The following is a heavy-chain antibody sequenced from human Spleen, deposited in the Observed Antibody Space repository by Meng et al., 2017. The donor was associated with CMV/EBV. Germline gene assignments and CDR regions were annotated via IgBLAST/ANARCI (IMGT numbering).Heavy chain of an antibody. Sequence: GESLKISCAASGFTFSSYATSWVRQAPGKGLEWVLAISGSGGSTYYADSVKVLFTISRDNSKNTLYLQMTSLRSEDRAVYYCAKDLLIQWKLLSYFGYWGQGTLVTVSS. CDR3: AKDLLIQWKLLSYFGY. CDR1: GFTFSSYA. J-gene: IGHJ4*02. CDR2: ISGSGGST. D-gene: IGHD1-26*01. V-gene: IGHV3-23*01.